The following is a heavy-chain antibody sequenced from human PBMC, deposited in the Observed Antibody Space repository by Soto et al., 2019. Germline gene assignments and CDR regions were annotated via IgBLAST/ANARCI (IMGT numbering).Heavy chain of an antibody. CDR2: IYHSGST. V-gene: IGHV4-4*02. CDR1: GGSISSSNW. J-gene: IGHJ4*02. Sequence: SETLSLTCAVSGGSISSSNWWSWVRQPPGKGLEWIGEIYHSGSTNYNPSLKSRVTISVDKSKNQFSLKLSSVTAADTAVYYCARAAMGGSSWPFYYWGQGTLVTVSS. CDR3: ARAAMGGSSWPFYY. D-gene: IGHD6-13*01.